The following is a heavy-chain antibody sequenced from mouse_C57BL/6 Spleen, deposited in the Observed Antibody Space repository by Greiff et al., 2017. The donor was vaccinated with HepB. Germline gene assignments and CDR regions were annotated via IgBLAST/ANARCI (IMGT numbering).Heavy chain of an antibody. CDR3: AREDYDGGYYAMDY. D-gene: IGHD2-4*01. CDR2: INYDGSST. CDR1: GFTFSDYY. J-gene: IGHJ4*01. V-gene: IGHV5-16*01. Sequence: EVKLVESEGGLVQPGSSMKLSCTASGFTFSDYYMAWVRQVPEKGLEWVANINYDGSSTYYLDSLKSRFIISRDNAKNILYLQMSSLKSEDTATYYCAREDYDGGYYAMDYWGQGTSVTVSS.